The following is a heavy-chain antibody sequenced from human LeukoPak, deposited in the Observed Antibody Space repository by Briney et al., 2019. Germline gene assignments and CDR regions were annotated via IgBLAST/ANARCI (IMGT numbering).Heavy chain of an antibody. V-gene: IGHV4-34*01. CDR2: INHSGST. Sequence: PSETLSLTCAVYGGSFSGYYWSWIRQPPGKGLEWIGEINHSGSTNYNPSLKSRVTISVDTSKNQFSLKLSSVTAADTAVYYCARKSSSWRNAFDIWGQGTMVTVSS. J-gene: IGHJ3*02. D-gene: IGHD6-13*01. CDR1: GGSFSGYY. CDR3: ARKSSSWRNAFDI.